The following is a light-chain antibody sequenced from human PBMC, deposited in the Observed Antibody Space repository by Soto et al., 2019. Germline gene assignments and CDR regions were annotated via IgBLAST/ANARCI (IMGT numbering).Light chain of an antibody. J-gene: IGKJ1*01. CDR1: QNINSW. V-gene: IGKV1-5*03. Sequence: DIQMTPSPSTPSASVVYIVTITFRASQNINSWLAWYQQKAGKAPKPLIYKASSLESGVPSRFSGSGFGTEFTLTISSLQPDDFATYYCQDYSTSFRTFGQGTKVDIK. CDR3: QDYSTSFRT. CDR2: KAS.